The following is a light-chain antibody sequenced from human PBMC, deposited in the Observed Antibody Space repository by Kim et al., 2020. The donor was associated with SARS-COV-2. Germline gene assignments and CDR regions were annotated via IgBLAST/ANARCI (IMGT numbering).Light chain of an antibody. Sequence: SSELTQDPAVSVALGQTVRITYQGDSLRSYYASWYQQKPGQAPVLVIYGKNNRPSGIPDRFSGSSSGNTASLTITGAQAEDEADYYCNSRDSSGNHLNVF. J-gene: IGLJ1*01. V-gene: IGLV3-19*01. CDR3: NSRDSSGNHLNV. CDR1: SLRSYY. CDR2: GKN.